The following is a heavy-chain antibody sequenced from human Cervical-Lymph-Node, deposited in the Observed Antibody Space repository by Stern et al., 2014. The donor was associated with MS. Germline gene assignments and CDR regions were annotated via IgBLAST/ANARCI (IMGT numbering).Heavy chain of an antibody. D-gene: IGHD6-13*01. CDR2: FSPKSGGT. Sequence: VQLVQSGAEVKEPGASVKVSCKASGYTFRDYYLHWVRQAPGHGLEWVGWFSPKSGGTNFAQKFQGRVTMTSDTSIATAYMELTRLRSDDTAVYYCARRVAAAGTHYYGLFGHWGQGTLVTVSS. CDR1: GYTFRDYY. J-gene: IGHJ4*02. V-gene: IGHV1-2*02. CDR3: ARRVAAAGTHYYGLFGH.